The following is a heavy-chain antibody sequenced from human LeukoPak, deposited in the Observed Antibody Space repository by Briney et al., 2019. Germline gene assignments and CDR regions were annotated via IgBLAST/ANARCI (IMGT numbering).Heavy chain of an antibody. CDR2: ISYDGSNK. V-gene: IGHV3-30-3*02. J-gene: IGHJ5*02. Sequence: GGSLRLSCAASGFTFSSYAMHWVRPAPGKGLEWVAVISYDGSNKFYADSVKGRFTISRDNSKNTLYLQMNSLRAEDTAVYYCAKHVTRVVYSRLFDPWGQGTLVTVSS. D-gene: IGHD4-23*01. CDR3: AKHVTRVVYSRLFDP. CDR1: GFTFSSYA.